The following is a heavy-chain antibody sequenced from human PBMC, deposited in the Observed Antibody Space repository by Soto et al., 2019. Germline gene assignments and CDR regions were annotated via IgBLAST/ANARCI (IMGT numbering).Heavy chain of an antibody. CDR2: VSTRGSTV. Sequence: GSLRLSCVGSGFTFSDYYINWVRQAPGKGLEWISYVSTRGSTVNYADSVEGRFTIFRDNAENSLYLQMNSLRPEDTAIYYCAREGGFWSGSYPPSQYYYMDVWGKGTTVTVSS. CDR3: AREGGFWSGSYPPSQYYYMDV. CDR1: GFTFSDYY. J-gene: IGHJ6*03. V-gene: IGHV3-11*01. D-gene: IGHD3-3*01.